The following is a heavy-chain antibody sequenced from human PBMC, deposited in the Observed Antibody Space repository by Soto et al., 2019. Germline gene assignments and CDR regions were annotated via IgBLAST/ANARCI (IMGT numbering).Heavy chain of an antibody. J-gene: IGHJ3*02. Sequence: QVQLQESGPGLVKPSETLSLTCTVSGGSVSSGSYYWSWIRQPPGKGLEWIGYIYYSGSTNYNPSLKIRVTMTVDTSKTQFSPKLSSVTAADTAVYYCARLYSRAVHAVGIWGQGTTVTVSS. CDR1: GGSVSSGSYY. V-gene: IGHV4-61*01. D-gene: IGHD6-13*01. CDR2: IYYSGST. CDR3: ARLYSRAVHAVGI.